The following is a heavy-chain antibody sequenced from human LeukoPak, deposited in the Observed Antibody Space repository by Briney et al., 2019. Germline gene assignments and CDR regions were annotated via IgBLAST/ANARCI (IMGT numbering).Heavy chain of an antibody. Sequence: GGSLRLSCAASGFTFSSYAMHWVRQASGKGLEWVAVISYDGSNKYYADSVKGRFTISRDNSKNTLYLQMNSLRAEDTAVYYCARDGSIELVLGYWGQGTLVTVSS. CDR1: GFTFSSYA. D-gene: IGHD6-6*01. CDR3: ARDGSIELVLGY. V-gene: IGHV3-30-3*01. CDR2: ISYDGSNK. J-gene: IGHJ4*02.